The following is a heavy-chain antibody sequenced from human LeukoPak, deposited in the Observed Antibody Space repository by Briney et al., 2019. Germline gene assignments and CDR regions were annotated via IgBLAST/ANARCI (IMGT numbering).Heavy chain of an antibody. CDR1: GFTFSSYG. D-gene: IGHD5-12*01. CDR3: AKRYSGYEGFYYYYYMDV. V-gene: IGHV3-30*02. CDR2: IRYDGSNK. J-gene: IGHJ6*03. Sequence: QPGGSLRLSCAASGFTFSSYGMHWVRQAPGKGLEWVAFIRYDGSNKYYADSVKGRFTISRDNSKNTLYLQMNSLRAEDTAVYYCAKRYSGYEGFYYYYYMDVWGKGTTVTVSS.